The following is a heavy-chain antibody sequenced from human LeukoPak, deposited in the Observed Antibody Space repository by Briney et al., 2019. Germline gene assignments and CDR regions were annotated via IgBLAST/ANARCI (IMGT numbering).Heavy chain of an antibody. Sequence: GASVKVSCKASGYTFTSYGISWVRQAPGQGLEWMGWISAYNGNTNYAQKLQGRVTMTTDTSTSTAYMELRSLRSDDTAVYYCARDADRVGIAAAANFDYWGQGTLVTVSS. D-gene: IGHD6-13*01. CDR1: GYTFTSYG. V-gene: IGHV1-18*01. J-gene: IGHJ4*02. CDR3: ARDADRVGIAAAANFDY. CDR2: ISAYNGNT.